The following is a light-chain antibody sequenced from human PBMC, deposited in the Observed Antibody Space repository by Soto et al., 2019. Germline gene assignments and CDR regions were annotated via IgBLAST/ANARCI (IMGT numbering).Light chain of an antibody. CDR2: EVS. CDR3: SSYAGSLHYV. V-gene: IGLV2-8*01. J-gene: IGLJ1*01. Sequence: QSALTQPPSASGSPGQSVTISCTGTSSDVGGYNYVSWYQQHPGKAPKLLISEVSKRPSGVPDRFSGSKSGNTASLTVSGLQAEDEAYYYCSSYAGSLHYVFGTGTKLTVL. CDR1: SSDVGGYNY.